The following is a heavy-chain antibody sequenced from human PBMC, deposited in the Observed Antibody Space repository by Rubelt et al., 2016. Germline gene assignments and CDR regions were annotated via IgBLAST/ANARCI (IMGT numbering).Heavy chain of an antibody. V-gene: IGHV4-39*01. CDR2: ISYSGST. CDR3: AGVDCTNGVCSLFDY. CDR1: GGFIRNNSYY. D-gene: IGHD2-8*01. J-gene: IGHJ4*02. Sequence: QLQLQESGPGLVKPSETLSLTCTVSGGFIRNNSYYWGWIRQPPGKGLEWIGSISYSGSTFYNPSLKSRVTISVDTSKNQFPRKRIPGTAAETALDFGAGVDCTNGVCSLFDYWGQGTLITVSS.